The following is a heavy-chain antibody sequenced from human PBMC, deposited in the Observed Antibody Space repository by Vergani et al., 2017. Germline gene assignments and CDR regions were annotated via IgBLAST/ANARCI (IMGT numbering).Heavy chain of an antibody. Sequence: EVQLVESGGGVVRPGGSLRLSCAASGFTFGDYDMNWVRQAPGKGLEWVSRVKWNGDSSVYADSVKGRFTISRDNAKNSLYLQMTSLRAEDTAFYYCARGGSGNTYYFDYWGQGALVTVSS. CDR2: VKWNGDSS. V-gene: IGHV3-20*04. J-gene: IGHJ4*02. CDR1: GFTFGDYD. D-gene: IGHD3-10*01. CDR3: ARGGSGNTYYFDY.